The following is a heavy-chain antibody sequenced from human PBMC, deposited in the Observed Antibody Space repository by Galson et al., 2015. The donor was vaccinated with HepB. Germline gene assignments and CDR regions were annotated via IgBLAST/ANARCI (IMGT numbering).Heavy chain of an antibody. Sequence: SLRLSCAASGFTFSSYAMHWVRQAPGKGLEWVSSISSSSSYIYYADSVKGRFTISRDNAKNSLYLQMNSLRAEDTAVYYCARDSPVPAAMGYYYYYYMDVWGKGTTVTVSS. D-gene: IGHD2-2*01. V-gene: IGHV3-21*01. CDR1: GFTFSSYA. CDR2: ISSSSSYI. J-gene: IGHJ6*03. CDR3: ARDSPVPAAMGYYYYYYMDV.